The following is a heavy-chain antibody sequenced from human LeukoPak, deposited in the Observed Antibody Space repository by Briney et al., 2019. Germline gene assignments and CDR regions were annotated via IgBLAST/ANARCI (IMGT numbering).Heavy chain of an antibody. CDR1: GCTFSNYG. D-gene: IGHD3-16*02. Sequence: TGGSLRLSCAASGCTFSNYGMHWVRQAPGKGLEWVAVISYDGSNKYYAESVKGRFTISRDNSKNTLYLQMNSLRAEDTAVFYCAKVSGFKITFGGVIDWGQGTPVTVSS. CDR2: ISYDGSNK. V-gene: IGHV3-30*18. CDR3: AKVSGFKITFGGVID. J-gene: IGHJ4*02.